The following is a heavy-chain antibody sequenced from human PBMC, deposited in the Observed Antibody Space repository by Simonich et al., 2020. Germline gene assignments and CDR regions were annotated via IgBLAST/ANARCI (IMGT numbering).Heavy chain of an antibody. CDR3: ARARLYSSSHAFDI. CDR2: INPNSHGT. Sequence: QVQLVQSGAEVKKPGASVKVSCKASGYTFTGDYMHWVRQAPGQGLEWLGWINPNSHGTNDAQKLQGRVTMTRDTSISTAYMELSRLRSDDTAVYYCARARLYSSSHAFDIWGQGTMVTVSS. CDR1: GYTFTGDY. J-gene: IGHJ3*02. V-gene: IGHV1-2*02. D-gene: IGHD6-6*01.